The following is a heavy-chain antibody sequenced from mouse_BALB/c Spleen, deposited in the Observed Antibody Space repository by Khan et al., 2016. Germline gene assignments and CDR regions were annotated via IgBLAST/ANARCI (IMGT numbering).Heavy chain of an antibody. CDR1: GYDFSRYW. CDR3: ARAGLWASMDY. CDR2: INPDSSTI. D-gene: IGHD1-1*02. Sequence: EVKLLESGGGLVQPGGSLKLSCAASGYDFSRYWMNWVRQAPGMGLEWIGEINPDSSTINYTPSLKDKFTISRDNANNTLYLQMSKVRSEDTALYYCARAGLWASMDYWGQGTSVTVSS. J-gene: IGHJ4*01. V-gene: IGHV4-1*02.